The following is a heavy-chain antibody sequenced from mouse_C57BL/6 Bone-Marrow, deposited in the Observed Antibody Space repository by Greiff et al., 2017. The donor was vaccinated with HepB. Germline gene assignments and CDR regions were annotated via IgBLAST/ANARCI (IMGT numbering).Heavy chain of an antibody. Sequence: QVQLQQSGPELVKPGASVKISCKASGYAFSSSWMNWVKQRPGKGLEWIGRIYPGDGDTNYNGKFKGKATLTADKSSSTAYMQLSSLTSEDSAVYFCARDYDVSWFAYWGQGTLVTVSA. V-gene: IGHV1-82*01. CDR2: IYPGDGDT. CDR3: ARDYDVSWFAY. J-gene: IGHJ3*01. CDR1: GYAFSSSW. D-gene: IGHD2-4*01.